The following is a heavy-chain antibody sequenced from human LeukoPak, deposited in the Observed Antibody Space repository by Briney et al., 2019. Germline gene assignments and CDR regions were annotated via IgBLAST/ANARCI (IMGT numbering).Heavy chain of an antibody. J-gene: IGHJ1*01. Sequence: GGSLRLSCVDSGVTFSNYWMIWVRQAPGKGLEWVANINQDGSEKYYVDSVKGRFTISRDNAKKSLYLQMDSLRAQDTAVYYCARDWVFWGQGTLVIVSS. D-gene: IGHD2-8*01. V-gene: IGHV3-7*01. CDR2: INQDGSEK. CDR1: GVTFSNYW. CDR3: ARDWVF.